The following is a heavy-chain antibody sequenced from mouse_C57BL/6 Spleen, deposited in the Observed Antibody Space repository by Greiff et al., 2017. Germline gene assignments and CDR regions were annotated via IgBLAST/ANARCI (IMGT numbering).Heavy chain of an antibody. Sequence: EVKLVESGAGLVKPGGSLKLSCAASGFTFSSYAMSWVRQTPEKRLEWVATISDGGSYTYYPDNVKGRFTITRDNAKNNLYLQMSHLKSEDTAMYYCARKGDWAFFEYWGHGTTLTVSS. V-gene: IGHV5-4*03. CDR2: ISDGGSYT. D-gene: IGHD4-1*01. CDR3: ARKGDWAFFEY. J-gene: IGHJ2*01. CDR1: GFTFSSYA.